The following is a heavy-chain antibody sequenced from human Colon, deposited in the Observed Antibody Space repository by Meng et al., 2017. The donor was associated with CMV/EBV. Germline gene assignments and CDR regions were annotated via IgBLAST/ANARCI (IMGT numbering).Heavy chain of an antibody. J-gene: IGHJ4*02. CDR1: GFTFSSYA. D-gene: IGHD3/OR15-3a*01. V-gene: IGHV3-30*04. Sequence: GASLKISCAASGFTFSSYAMHWVRPAPGKGLEWVAFISYDGSKKKYADSVTGRFTISRDTRKDTLYLEVNSLKTNDTATYYCARDKGTGAFDHWGQGSLVTVSS. CDR2: ISYDGSKK. CDR3: ARDKGTGAFDH.